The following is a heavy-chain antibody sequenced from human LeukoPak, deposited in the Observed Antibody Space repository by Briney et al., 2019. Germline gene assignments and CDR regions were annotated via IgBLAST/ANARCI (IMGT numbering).Heavy chain of an antibody. V-gene: IGHV3-23*01. D-gene: IGHD3-3*01. Sequence: GGSLRLSCAASGFTFSSYAMSWVRQAPGKGLEWVSAISGSGGSTYYADSVKGRFTISRDNSKNTLYLQMNSLRAEDTAVYYCAKAHISNDFWSGYSPIGDFDYWGQGTLVTVSS. CDR1: GFTFSSYA. J-gene: IGHJ4*02. CDR2: ISGSGGST. CDR3: AKAHISNDFWSGYSPIGDFDY.